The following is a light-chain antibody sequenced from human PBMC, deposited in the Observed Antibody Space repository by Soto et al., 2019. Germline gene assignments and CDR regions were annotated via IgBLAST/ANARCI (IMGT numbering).Light chain of an antibody. V-gene: IGKV1-5*01. CDR3: QQSYSTPRIT. CDR1: QSISSW. J-gene: IGKJ5*01. Sequence: DIRMTQSAATLSASLGDRVTITCGASQSISSWLAWYHQKPGKAPKLLIYDASSLESGVPSRFSGSGSATEFTLTISSLQPEDFATYYCQQSYSTPRITFGQGTRLEIK. CDR2: DAS.